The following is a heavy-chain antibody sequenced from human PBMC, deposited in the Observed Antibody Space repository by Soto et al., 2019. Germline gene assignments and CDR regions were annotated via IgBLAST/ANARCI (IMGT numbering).Heavy chain of an antibody. D-gene: IGHD1-7*01. CDR3: ARHFNWNYDY. CDR2: IYYSGST. CDR1: GGSISSSSYY. Sequence: LSLTCTVSGGSISSSSYYWGWIRQPPGKGLEWIGSIYYSGSTYYNPSLKSRVTISVDTSKNQFSLKLSSVTAADTAVYYCARHFNWNYDYWGQGTLVTSPQ. V-gene: IGHV4-39*01. J-gene: IGHJ4*02.